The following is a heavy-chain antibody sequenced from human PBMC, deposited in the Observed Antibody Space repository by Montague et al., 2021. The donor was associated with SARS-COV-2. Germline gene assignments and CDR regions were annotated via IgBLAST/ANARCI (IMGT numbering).Heavy chain of an antibody. CDR3: ARQDPYSKQKFYYYYYYMDV. CDR2: IYYSGST. V-gene: IGHV4-39*01. CDR1: GGSISSSSYY. Sequence: SETLSLTRTVSGGSISSSSYYWGWIRQPPGKGLEWIGSIYYSGSTYYXPSLKSRVTISVDTSKNQFSLKLSSVTAADTAVCYCARQDPYSKQKFYYYYYYMDVWGKGTTVTVSS. J-gene: IGHJ6*03. D-gene: IGHD4-11*01.